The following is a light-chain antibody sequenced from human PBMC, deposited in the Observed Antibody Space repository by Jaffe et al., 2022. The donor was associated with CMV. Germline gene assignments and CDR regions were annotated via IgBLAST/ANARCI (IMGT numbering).Light chain of an antibody. CDR2: GAS. V-gene: IGKV3-20*01. CDR3: QQYGQSPRT. Sequence: EILLTQSPGTLSLSPGERATLSCRASQSVSDSYLAWYQQKPGQAPRLLIYGASSRATGIPDRFSGSGSGTDFTLTISRLEPEDFVVYYCQQYGQSPRTFGQGTKVEIK. J-gene: IGKJ1*01. CDR1: QSVSDSY.